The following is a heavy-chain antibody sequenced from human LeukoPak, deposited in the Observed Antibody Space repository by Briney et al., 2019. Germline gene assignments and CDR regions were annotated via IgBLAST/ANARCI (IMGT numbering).Heavy chain of an antibody. D-gene: IGHD5-24*01. CDR1: GFTFSAHT. J-gene: IGHJ3*02. CDR2: IGTSSSTI. Sequence: GGSLRLSCAASGFTFSAHTMNWVRQAPGRGLEWVAYIGTSSSTIYYADSVKGRFTISRDNAKNSVFLQMNTLRDEDTAVYYCARSGCGSGGTCYNYRNAFDIWGQGTMVTVSS. V-gene: IGHV3-48*02. CDR3: ARSGCGSGGTCYNYRNAFDI.